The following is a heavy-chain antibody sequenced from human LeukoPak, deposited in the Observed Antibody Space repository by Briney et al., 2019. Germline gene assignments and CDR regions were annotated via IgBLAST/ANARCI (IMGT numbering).Heavy chain of an antibody. CDR2: INPNSGGT. CDR1: GYTFTGYY. Sequence: ASVTVSCKASGYTFTGYYMHWVRQAPGQGLEWMGWINPNSGGTNYAQKFQGRVAMTRDTSISTAYMELSRLRSDDTAVYYCARDRDMLEMVPVGFDYWGQGTLVTVSS. CDR3: ARDRDMLEMVPVGFDY. V-gene: IGHV1-2*02. D-gene: IGHD5-24*01. J-gene: IGHJ4*02.